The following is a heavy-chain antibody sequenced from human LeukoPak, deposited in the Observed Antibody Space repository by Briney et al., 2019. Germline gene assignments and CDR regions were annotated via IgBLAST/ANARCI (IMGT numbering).Heavy chain of an antibody. CDR2: IYSGGST. CDR1: GFTVSSNY. CDR3: ARGHPSDAFDI. Sequence: AGGSLRPSCAASGFTVSSNYMGWVRQAPGKGRGWVSVIYSGGSTYYADAVKGRFTISRDNSKNTLYLQMNSLRAEDTAVYYYARGHPSDAFDIWGQGTMVTVSS. J-gene: IGHJ3*02. V-gene: IGHV3-66*01.